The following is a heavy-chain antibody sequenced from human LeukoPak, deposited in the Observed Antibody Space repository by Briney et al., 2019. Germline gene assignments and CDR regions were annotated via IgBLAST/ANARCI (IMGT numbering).Heavy chain of an antibody. CDR1: GFTFSSYG. J-gene: IGHJ4*02. CDR3: AKGTSGYSSSWFDY. V-gene: IGHV3-30*02. Sequence: PGGSLRLSCAASGFTFSSYGMHWVRQAPGKGLEWVGFIRYDGSNKNYVDSVKGRFTISRDNSKNTLYLQMNSLRAEDTAVYYCAKGTSGYSSSWFDYWGQGTLVTVSS. CDR2: IRYDGSNK. D-gene: IGHD6-13*01.